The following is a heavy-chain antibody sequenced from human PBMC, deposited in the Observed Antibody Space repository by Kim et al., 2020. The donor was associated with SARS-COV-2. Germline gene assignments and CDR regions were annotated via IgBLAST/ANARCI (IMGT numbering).Heavy chain of an antibody. CDR3: ARARRKGLQGHFDY. V-gene: IGHV3-11*05. J-gene: IGHJ4*02. Sequence: GGSLRLSCAASGFTFSDYYMSWIRQAPGKGLEWVSYISSSSSYTNYADSVKGRFTISRDNAKNSLYLQMNSLRAEDTAVYYCARARRKGLQGHFDYWGQGTLVTVSS. CDR1: GFTFSDYY. D-gene: IGHD5-12*01. CDR2: ISSSSSYT.